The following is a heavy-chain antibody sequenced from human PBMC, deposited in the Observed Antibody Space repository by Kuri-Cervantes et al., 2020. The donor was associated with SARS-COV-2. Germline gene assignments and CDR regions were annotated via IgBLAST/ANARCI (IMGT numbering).Heavy chain of an antibody. J-gene: IGHJ2*01. CDR2: IYYSGST. CDR1: GGSISSSSYY. CDR3: ARQRGKLVRHWYFDL. Sequence: GSLRLSCTVSGGSISSSSYYWGWIRQPPGKGLEWIGSIYYSGSTYYNPSLKSRVTISVDTSKNQFSLKLGSVTAADTAVYYCARQRGKLVRHWYFDLWGRGTLVTVSS. V-gene: IGHV4-39*01. D-gene: IGHD6-6*01.